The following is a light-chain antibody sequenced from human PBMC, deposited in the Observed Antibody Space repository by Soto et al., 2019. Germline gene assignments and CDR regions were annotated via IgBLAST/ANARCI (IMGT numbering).Light chain of an antibody. V-gene: IGKV1-39*01. Sequence: DIQMTQSPSSLSASVGDRVTITCRASRSISNYLNWYQHKSGKAPRLLIYAASSLQVGVPSRFSGSGTGTAFTLTITSLQPEDSATYYCQQIYSVPRFGQGTRVDLK. J-gene: IGKJ1*01. CDR1: RSISNY. CDR3: QQIYSVPR. CDR2: AAS.